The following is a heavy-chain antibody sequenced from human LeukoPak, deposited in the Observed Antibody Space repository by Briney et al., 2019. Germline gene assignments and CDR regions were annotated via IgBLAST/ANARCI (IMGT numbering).Heavy chain of an antibody. CDR2: ISSSSSYI. CDR3: ALTNYYDSSGYPNFDY. Sequence: GGSLRLSCAASGFTFSSYSMNWVRQAPGKGLEWVSSISSSSSYIYYADSVKGRFTISRDNAKNSLYLQMNGLRAEDTAVYYCALTNYYDSSGYPNFDYWGQGTLVTVSS. CDR1: GFTFSSYS. D-gene: IGHD3-22*01. V-gene: IGHV3-21*01. J-gene: IGHJ4*02.